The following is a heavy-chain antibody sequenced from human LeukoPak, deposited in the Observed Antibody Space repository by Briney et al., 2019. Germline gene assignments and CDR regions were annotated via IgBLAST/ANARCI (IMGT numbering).Heavy chain of an antibody. J-gene: IGHJ4*02. CDR3: ASGFLGGYDSNFDY. V-gene: IGHV1-18*01. CDR2: ISAYNGNT. CDR1: GYTFTNYG. Sequence: ASVKVSCKASGYTFTNYGINWVRQAPGQGLEWMGWISAYNGNTNYAQKLQGRVTMTTDTSTSTAYMELRSLRSDDTAVYYCASGFLGGYDSNFDYWGQGTLVTVSS. D-gene: IGHD5-12*01.